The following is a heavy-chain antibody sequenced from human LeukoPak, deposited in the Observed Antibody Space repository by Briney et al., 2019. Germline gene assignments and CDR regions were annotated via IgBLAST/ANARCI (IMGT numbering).Heavy chain of an antibody. D-gene: IGHD3-10*01. CDR2: INHSGST. CDR3: ARRRRAVWFGESFDY. Sequence: SETLSLTCTVSGGSISSYYWSWIRQPPGKGLEWIGEINHSGSTNYNPSLKSRVTISVDTSKNQFSLKLSSVTAADTAVYYCARRRRAVWFGESFDYWGQGTLVTVSS. V-gene: IGHV4-34*01. J-gene: IGHJ4*02. CDR1: GGSISSYY.